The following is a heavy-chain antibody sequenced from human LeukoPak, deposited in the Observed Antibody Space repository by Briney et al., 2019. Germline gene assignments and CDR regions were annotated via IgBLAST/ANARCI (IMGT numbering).Heavy chain of an antibody. Sequence: GASVNVSCKASVYTLTSYGISWVRQAPGQGLEGMGCISAYNCDTNYAQKVQGRVTMTTNTSTSTAYMELRSLKSDDPAVYYCARGGDGWSFDYWGQGTLVPVSS. CDR3: ARGGDGWSFDY. D-gene: IGHD6-19*01. V-gene: IGHV1-18*01. CDR2: ISAYNCDT. CDR1: VYTLTSYG. J-gene: IGHJ4*02.